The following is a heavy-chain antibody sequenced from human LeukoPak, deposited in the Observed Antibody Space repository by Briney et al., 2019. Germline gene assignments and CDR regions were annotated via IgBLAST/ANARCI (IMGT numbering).Heavy chain of an antibody. J-gene: IGHJ3*02. CDR3: ARDRTIVGATYDAFDI. CDR1: GGTFSSYA. V-gene: IGHV1-69*05. Sequence: SVKVSCKASGGTFSSYAISWVRQAPGQGLEWMGGIIPYFGTTNYAQKFQGRVTITTDESTSIAYMDLSSLRSEDTAVYYCARDRTIVGATYDAFDIWGQGTMVTVSS. D-gene: IGHD1-26*01. CDR2: IIPYFGTT.